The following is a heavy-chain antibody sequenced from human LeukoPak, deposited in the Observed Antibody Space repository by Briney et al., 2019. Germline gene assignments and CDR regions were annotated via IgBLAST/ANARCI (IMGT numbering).Heavy chain of an antibody. CDR3: ARRVTSNCFDP. J-gene: IGHJ5*02. CDR2: MHYSGSA. V-gene: IGHV4-59*08. Sequence: SETLSLTCSVSGGSISSHYWSGVRQPPGKGLEWIGYMHYSGSANYNPSLKSRVTMSVDTSKNQFSLNLSSVTAADTAVYYCARRVTSNCFDPWGQGTLVTVSS. CDR1: GGSISSHY. D-gene: IGHD4-23*01.